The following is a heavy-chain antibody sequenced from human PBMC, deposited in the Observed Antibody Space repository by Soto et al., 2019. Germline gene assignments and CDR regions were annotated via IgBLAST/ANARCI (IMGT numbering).Heavy chain of an antibody. J-gene: IGHJ4*02. CDR1: GYTFTGHY. D-gene: IGHD1-26*01. CDR2: IGPESGAT. Sequence: ASVKVSCKASGYTFTGHYIHWVRQAPEQGPEWMGEIGPESGATRYAQKFQGRVTMTRDTSITTVYMELKDLSHDDTAVYYCGRGRSGQIVVFYWGQGTPVTVSS. CDR3: GRGRSGQIVVFY. V-gene: IGHV1-2*02.